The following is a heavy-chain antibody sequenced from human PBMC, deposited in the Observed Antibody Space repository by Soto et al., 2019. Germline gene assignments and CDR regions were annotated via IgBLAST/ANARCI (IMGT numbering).Heavy chain of an antibody. CDR3: VKGDLDTAVVNSPDAFDV. CDR2: ISYHGNNK. D-gene: IGHD5-18*01. Sequence: GGSLRLSCAASGFTFSSYGMHWVRQAPGKGLDWVAVISYHGNNKYYAQSVKGRFTISRDNSKNTLFLHMDSLRPEDTAVYHCVKGDLDTAVVNSPDAFDVWGPGTMVTVSS. J-gene: IGHJ3*01. V-gene: IGHV3-30*18. CDR1: GFTFSSYG.